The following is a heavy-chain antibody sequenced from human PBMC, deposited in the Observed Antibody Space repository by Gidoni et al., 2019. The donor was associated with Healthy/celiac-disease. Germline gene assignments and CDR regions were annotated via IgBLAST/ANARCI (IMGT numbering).Heavy chain of an antibody. V-gene: IGHV3-48*04. CDR1: GFPYSRYS. CDR2: ISSSSSTI. Sequence: VQLVESGGGLVQPGGPLRLSCAASGFPYSRYSRNWVRPAPGKGLEWVSYISSSSSTIYYADSVKGRFTISRDNAKNSLNLQMNSLRAEDTAVYYCARDWGYNWNLSPFDIWGQGTMVTVSS. CDR3: ARDWGYNWNLSPFDI. J-gene: IGHJ3*02. D-gene: IGHD1-7*01.